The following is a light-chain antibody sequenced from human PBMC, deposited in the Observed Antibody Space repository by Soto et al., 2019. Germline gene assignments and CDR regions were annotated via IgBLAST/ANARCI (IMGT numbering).Light chain of an antibody. CDR3: QHFGGTTFT. CDR1: QNIDNSF. V-gene: IGKV3-20*01. J-gene: IGKJ5*01. CDR2: VAS. Sequence: EIVLTQSPGTLSLSPGEIATLSCSASQNIDNSFLAWYQQKPGQAPRFLIYVASTRATGIPARFSASGSGTDFTLTINSLEPEDFAVYYCQHFGGTTFTFGQGTRLEIK.